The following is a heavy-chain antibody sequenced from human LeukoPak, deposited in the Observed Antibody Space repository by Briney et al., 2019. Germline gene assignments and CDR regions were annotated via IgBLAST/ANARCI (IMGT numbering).Heavy chain of an antibody. D-gene: IGHD1-26*01. CDR3: ARDLFSGSYQEDF. J-gene: IGHJ4*02. Sequence: AGGSLRLSCAASGFTLSSYWMSWVRQAPGKGLEWVANIKYDGSGKYYADSVKGRFTISRDDAKNSLYLEMSRLRVEDTAVYYCARDLFSGSYQEDFWGQGTLVTVSS. CDR2: IKYDGSGK. CDR1: GFTLSSYW. V-gene: IGHV3-7*01.